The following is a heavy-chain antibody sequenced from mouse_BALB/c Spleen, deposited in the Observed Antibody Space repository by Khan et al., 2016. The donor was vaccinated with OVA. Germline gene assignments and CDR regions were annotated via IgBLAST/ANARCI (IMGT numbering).Heavy chain of an antibody. J-gene: IGHJ3*01. CDR3: ARGGFAY. Sequence: EVELVESGGGLVQPGGSRKLSCAASGFTFIDYGMAWVRQTPGKGPEWIAFISSVAYSIYYADTVTGRFTISSETAKNPLYLEMSSLRSDDTAMYYCARGGFAYWGQGTLVTVSA. CDR1: GFTFIDYG. V-gene: IGHV5-15*02. CDR2: ISSVAYSI.